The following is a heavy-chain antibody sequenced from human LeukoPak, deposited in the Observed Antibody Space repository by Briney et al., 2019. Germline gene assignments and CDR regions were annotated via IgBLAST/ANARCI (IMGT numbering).Heavy chain of an antibody. CDR3: ARGGGSYRHNWFDP. Sequence: SETPSLTCTVSGDFITAYYWSWIRQPPGKGLEWIGYVYYTGSTEYNPSLKSRVTISVDTSKNQFSLKLSSVTAADTAVYYCARGGGSYRHNWFDPWGQGTLVTVSS. V-gene: IGHV4-59*12. J-gene: IGHJ5*02. CDR2: VYYTGST. D-gene: IGHD1-26*01. CDR1: GDFITAYY.